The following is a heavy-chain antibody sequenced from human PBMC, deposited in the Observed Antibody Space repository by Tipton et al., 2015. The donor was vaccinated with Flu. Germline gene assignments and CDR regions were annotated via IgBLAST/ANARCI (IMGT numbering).Heavy chain of an antibody. Sequence: TLSLTCAVYGGSFSGYYWSWIRQPPGKGLEWIGEINHSGSPNYNPSLKSRVTISVDTSKNQFSLKLSSVTAADTAVYYCARGYSNFDYWGQGTLVTVSS. CDR1: GGSFSGYY. CDR3: ARGYSNFDY. CDR2: INHSGSP. J-gene: IGHJ4*02. D-gene: IGHD6-13*01. V-gene: IGHV4-34*01.